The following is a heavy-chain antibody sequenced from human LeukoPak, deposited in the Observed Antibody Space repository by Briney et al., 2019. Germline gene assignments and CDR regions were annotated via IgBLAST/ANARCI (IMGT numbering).Heavy chain of an antibody. J-gene: IGHJ4*02. CDR1: GFTFSSYE. Sequence: GGSLRLSCVASGFTFSSYEMNWVRQAPGKGLEWVSYISSSESTIYYADSVKGRFTISRDNAKNSLYLQMNSLRAEDTAVYYCARGGMVPDWGQGTLVTVSS. CDR2: ISSSESTI. D-gene: IGHD4/OR15-4a*01. CDR3: ARGGMVPD. V-gene: IGHV3-48*03.